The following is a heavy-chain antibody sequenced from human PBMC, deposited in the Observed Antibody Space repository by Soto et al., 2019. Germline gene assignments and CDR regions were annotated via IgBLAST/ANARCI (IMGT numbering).Heavy chain of an antibody. Sequence: PSETLSLTCPVSGGSISSSSYYWGWIRQPPGKGLEWIGSIYYSGSTYYNPSLKSRVTISVDTSKNQFSLKLSSVTAADTAVYYCARYYYDSSGYYYGRFDYWGRGTLVTVSS. V-gene: IGHV4-39*01. J-gene: IGHJ4*02. D-gene: IGHD3-22*01. CDR2: IYYSGST. CDR1: GGSISSSSYY. CDR3: ARYYYDSSGYYYGRFDY.